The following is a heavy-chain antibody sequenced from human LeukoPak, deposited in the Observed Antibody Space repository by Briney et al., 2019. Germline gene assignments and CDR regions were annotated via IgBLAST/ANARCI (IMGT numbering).Heavy chain of an antibody. CDR3: ARYYYDTSGYYHDY. CDR1: GGSISSYY. J-gene: IGHJ4*02. V-gene: IGHV4-4*07. Sequence: PSETLSLTCTVSGGSISSYYWSWIRQPPGKGLEWIGHIYAGGSTSYNPFLKSRVTMSIDTSKNRFSLRLNSVTAADTAVYYCARYYYDTSGYYHDYWGQGTLVTVSS. CDR2: IYAGGST. D-gene: IGHD3-22*01.